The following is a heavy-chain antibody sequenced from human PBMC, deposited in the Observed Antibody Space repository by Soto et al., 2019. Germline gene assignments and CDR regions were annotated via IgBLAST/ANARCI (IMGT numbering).Heavy chain of an antibody. Sequence: PSETLSLTCTVSGGSISGGTYYWSWIRQHPGKGLEWIGNIYYSGSTYYNPPLRRRVTISVDTSKSQFSLRLSSVTAADTAVYYCASVTFYYNSSGSYRPAYFDHCGQGTLVTVS. CDR2: IYYSGST. V-gene: IGHV4-31*03. CDR1: GGSISGGTYY. CDR3: ASVTFYYNSSGSYRPAYFDH. D-gene: IGHD3-22*01. J-gene: IGHJ4*02.